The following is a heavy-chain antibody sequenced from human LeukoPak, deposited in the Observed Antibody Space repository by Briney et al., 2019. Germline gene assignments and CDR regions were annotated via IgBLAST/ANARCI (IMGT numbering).Heavy chain of an antibody. CDR1: GYSFTSYW. Sequence: GESLKISCKGSGYSFTSYWVGWVRQMPGKGLEWMGIIYPGDSDTRYSPSFQGQVTISADKSISTAYLQWSSLKASDTAMYYCARLGLRFLEWLFDGDYWGQGTLVTVSS. CDR2: IYPGDSDT. J-gene: IGHJ4*02. CDR3: ARLGLRFLEWLFDGDY. V-gene: IGHV5-51*01. D-gene: IGHD3-3*01.